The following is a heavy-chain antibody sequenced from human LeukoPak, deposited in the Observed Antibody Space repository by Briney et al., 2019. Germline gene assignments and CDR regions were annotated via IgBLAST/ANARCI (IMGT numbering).Heavy chain of an antibody. CDR2: INGDGSNT. Sequence: GGSLRLSCAASGFTFSSHWMHWVRQAPGKGLVWVSRINGDGSNTTYADSVKGRFTISRDNAKNTLYLQMNSLRAEDTAVYYCARAKRYYYDSRAPAAYWGQGTLVTVSS. J-gene: IGHJ4*02. V-gene: IGHV3-74*03. D-gene: IGHD3-22*01. CDR3: ARAKRYYYDSRAPAAY. CDR1: GFTFSSHW.